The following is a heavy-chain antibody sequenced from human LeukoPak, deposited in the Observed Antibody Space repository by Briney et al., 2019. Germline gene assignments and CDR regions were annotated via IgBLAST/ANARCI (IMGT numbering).Heavy chain of an antibody. V-gene: IGHV4-39*01. D-gene: IGHD2-2*01. CDR3: ARGGDIVVVPAATVNWFDP. CDR1: GGSISSSSYY. Sequence: PSETLSLTCTVSGGSISSSSYYWGWIRQPPGKGLEWIGSIYYSGSTYYNPSLKSRVTIFVDTSKNQFSLMLSSVTAADTAVYCCARGGDIVVVPAATVNWFDPWGQGTLVTVSS. CDR2: IYYSGST. J-gene: IGHJ5*02.